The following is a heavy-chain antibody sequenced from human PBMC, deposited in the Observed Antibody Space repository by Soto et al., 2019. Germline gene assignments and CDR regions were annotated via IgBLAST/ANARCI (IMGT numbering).Heavy chain of an antibody. CDR3: ARRRGPERDCSVGSCYSRRDAFDI. D-gene: IGHD2-15*01. V-gene: IGHV3-21*01. Sequence: GGSLRLSCVASGFTFSDYSMNWVRHAPGKWLEWVSSISSSKNYIYYADSLEGRFSISRDNAQNSLYLQMNSLRVEDTAVYYCARRRGPERDCSVGSCYSRRDAFDIWGQGSMVTVSS. CDR2: ISSSKNYI. J-gene: IGHJ3*02. CDR1: GFTFSDYS.